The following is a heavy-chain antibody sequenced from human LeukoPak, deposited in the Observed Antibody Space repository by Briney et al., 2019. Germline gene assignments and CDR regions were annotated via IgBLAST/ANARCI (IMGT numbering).Heavy chain of an antibody. Sequence: PGGSLRLSCAASGFTFSSYSMNWVRQAPGKGLEWVSSISSSSSYIYYADSVKGRFTISRDNAKNSLYLQMNSLRAEDTVVYYCAREVLAGPYSSLWGQGTLVTVSS. V-gene: IGHV3-21*01. CDR1: GFTFSSYS. CDR2: ISSSSSYI. J-gene: IGHJ1*01. D-gene: IGHD6-13*01. CDR3: AREVLAGPYSSL.